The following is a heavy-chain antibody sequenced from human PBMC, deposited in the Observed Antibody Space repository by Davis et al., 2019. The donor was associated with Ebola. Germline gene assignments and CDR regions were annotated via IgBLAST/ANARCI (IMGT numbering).Heavy chain of an antibody. CDR3: AKDSLWFGELLLYYYYGMDV. Sequence: GGSLRLSCAASGFTFSSYGMHWVRQAPGKGLEWVAVISYDGSNKYYADSVKGRFTISRDNSKNTLYLQMNSLRAEDTAVYYCAKDSLWFGELLLYYYYGMDVWGQGTTVTVSS. J-gene: IGHJ6*02. CDR2: ISYDGSNK. CDR1: GFTFSSYG. D-gene: IGHD3-10*01. V-gene: IGHV3-30*18.